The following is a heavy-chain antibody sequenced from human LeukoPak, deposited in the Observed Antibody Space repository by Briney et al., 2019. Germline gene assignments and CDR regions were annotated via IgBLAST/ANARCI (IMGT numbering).Heavy chain of an antibody. CDR2: IRFDGSTK. J-gene: IGHJ4*02. V-gene: IGHV3-30*02. CDR3: ARPDF. CDR1: GITFRSSS. Sequence: PSGGSLRLSCVASGITFRSSSMHWVRQAPGKGLEWLAFIRFDGSTKYYADSVKGRFTVSRDNSKSTLYLQMNSLRAEDTAVYYCARPDFWGQGTLVTVSS.